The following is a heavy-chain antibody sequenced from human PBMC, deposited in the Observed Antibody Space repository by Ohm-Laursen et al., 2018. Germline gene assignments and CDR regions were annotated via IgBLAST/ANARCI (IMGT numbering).Heavy chain of an antibody. CDR1: GGSISSYY. D-gene: IGHD4-11*01. V-gene: IGHV4-59*07. CDR2: IYYSGST. J-gene: IGHJ6*02. Sequence: SHTLSLTCTVSGGSISSYYWSWSRQPPGKGLEWIGYIYYSGSTNYNPSLKSRVTISVDTSKNQFSLKLSSVTAADTAVYYCARTTVRTYYYYGMDVWGQGTTVTVSS. CDR3: ARTTVRTYYYYGMDV.